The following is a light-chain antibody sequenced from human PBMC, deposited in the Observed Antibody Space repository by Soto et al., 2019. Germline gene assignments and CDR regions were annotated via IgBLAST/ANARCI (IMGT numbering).Light chain of an antibody. CDR1: QSVSSS. CDR3: QQYNNWPPIT. Sequence: IVLTQSPGTLSLSPGERATLSCRASQSVSSSFLAWYQQKPGQAPRLLIYGASSRATGIPARFSGRGSGTEFTLTVTSLQSEDFAVYYCQQYNNWPPITFGQGTRLEIK. J-gene: IGKJ5*01. CDR2: GAS. V-gene: IGKV3-15*01.